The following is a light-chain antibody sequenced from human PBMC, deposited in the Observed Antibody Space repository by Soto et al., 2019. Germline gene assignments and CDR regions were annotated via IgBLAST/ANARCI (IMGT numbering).Light chain of an antibody. J-gene: IGKJ4*01. CDR3: QQRSNWSLT. CDR2: DAS. Sequence: EIVLTQSPGTLSLSPGEAVTLSCRASQTVLSSYVAWYQQKPGQAPRLLIYDASNRATGIPARFSGSGSGTDFTLTISSLEPEDFAVYYCQQRSNWSLTFGGGTKVEI. CDR1: QTVLSSY. V-gene: IGKV3-11*01.